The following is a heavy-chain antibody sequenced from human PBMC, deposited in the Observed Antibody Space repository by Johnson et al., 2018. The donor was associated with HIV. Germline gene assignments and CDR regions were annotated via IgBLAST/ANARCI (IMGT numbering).Heavy chain of an antibody. CDR2: IATTGDT. CDR1: RFTFSNYD. J-gene: IGHJ3*02. CDR3: ARGGLGYQNFHDPFDI. V-gene: IGHV3-13*01. D-gene: IGHD3-16*02. Sequence: VQLVESGGGVVQPGGSLRLSCEASRFTFSNYDMHWVRQPTGKRLEWVSGIATTGDTYYAGSVKGRFTISRENAKNSLYLQLNSLRAGDTALYYCARGGLGYQNFHDPFDIWGQGTMVTVSS.